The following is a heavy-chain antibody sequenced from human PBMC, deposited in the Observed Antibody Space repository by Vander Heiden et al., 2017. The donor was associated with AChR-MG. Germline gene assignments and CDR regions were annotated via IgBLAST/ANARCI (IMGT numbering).Heavy chain of an antibody. CDR1: GGSISSSSYY. Sequence: QLQLQESGPGLVKPSATPSLTCTVHGGSISSSSYYWGWIRQPPGKGLEWIGSIYYSGSTYYNPSLKSRVTISVDTSKNQFSLKLSSVTAADTAVYYCARRAAAAGYYWGQGTLVTVSS. D-gene: IGHD6-13*01. CDR3: ARRAAAAGYY. CDR2: IYYSGST. V-gene: IGHV4-39*01. J-gene: IGHJ4*02.